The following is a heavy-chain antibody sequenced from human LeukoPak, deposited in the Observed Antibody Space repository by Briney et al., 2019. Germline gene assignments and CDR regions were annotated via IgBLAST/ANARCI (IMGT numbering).Heavy chain of an antibody. CDR2: ITGRGENI. V-gene: IGHV3-23*01. J-gene: IGHJ4*02. CDR3: AKDLSWFGGSLATFGY. CDR1: GFTFSSYG. Sequence: GGSLRLSCTASGFTFSSYGMNWVRQAPGKGLEWVSGITGRGENIYYAGSVKGRFTISRDNSKNTPYLQMNSLSAEDMAVYYCAKDLSWFGGSLATFGYWGQGTLATVSS. D-gene: IGHD3-10*01.